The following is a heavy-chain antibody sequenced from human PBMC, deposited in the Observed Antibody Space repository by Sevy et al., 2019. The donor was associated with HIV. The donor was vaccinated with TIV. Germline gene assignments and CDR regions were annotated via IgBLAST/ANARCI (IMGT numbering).Heavy chain of an antibody. J-gene: IGHJ4*02. D-gene: IGHD2-21*02. CDR3: ARLFSCGGDCYYLDY. V-gene: IGHV3-30-3*01. Sequence: GGFLRLSCAASGITFSNYDMHWVRQAPGKGLEWVAVITHDGNYKNYADSVKVRSTISRDDFKNRLYLQMSSLRSEDTAVYFCARLFSCGGDCYYLDYWGQGGLVTVSS. CDR2: ITHDGNYK. CDR1: GITFSNYD.